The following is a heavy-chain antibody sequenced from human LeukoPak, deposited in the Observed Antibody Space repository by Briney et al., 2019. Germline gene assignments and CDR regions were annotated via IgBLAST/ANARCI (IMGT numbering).Heavy chain of an antibody. J-gene: IGHJ5*02. CDR1: GYTFTSYY. V-gene: IGHV1-46*01. Sequence: ASVKVSCKASGYTFTSYYMHWVRQAPGQGLEWMGIINPSGGSTSYAQKLQGRVTMTRDTSTSTVYMELSSLRSEDTAVYYCARDFREWLVTHWFDPWGQGTLVTVSS. CDR3: ARDFREWLVTHWFDP. CDR2: INPSGGST. D-gene: IGHD6-19*01.